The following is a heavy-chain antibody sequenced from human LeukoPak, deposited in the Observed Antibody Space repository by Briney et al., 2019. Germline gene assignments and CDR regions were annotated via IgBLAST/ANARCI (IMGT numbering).Heavy chain of an antibody. CDR2: INVVNGAI. CDR3: VRGGNRGYDMDV. CDR1: GFTLRYYQ. Sequence: PGGSLRLSCATSGFTLRYYQMNWVRQAPGKGLEWVSYINVVNGAIYYADSVKGRFTISGDIATNSVYLQMNSLRAEDTALYYCVRGGNRGYDMDVWGQGTAVTVSS. D-gene: IGHD4-23*01. J-gene: IGHJ6*02. V-gene: IGHV3-48*01.